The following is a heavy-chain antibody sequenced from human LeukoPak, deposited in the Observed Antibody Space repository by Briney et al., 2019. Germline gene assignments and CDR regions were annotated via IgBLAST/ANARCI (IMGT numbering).Heavy chain of an antibody. D-gene: IGHD1-26*01. J-gene: IGHJ1*01. V-gene: IGHV3-30*04. Sequence: PGKSLRLSCAASGFSFGTYAMHWFRLAPGKGLEWVALILYDGSLENTADSVRGRFIISRDNSKNTLFLQMNSLRIEDTAVYYCARWSILGGYNLIGDWGEGKLVTVSS. CDR2: ILYDGSLE. CDR3: ARWSILGGYNLIGD. CDR1: GFSFGTYA.